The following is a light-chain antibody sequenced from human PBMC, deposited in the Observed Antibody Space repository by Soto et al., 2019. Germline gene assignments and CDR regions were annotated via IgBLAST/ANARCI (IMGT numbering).Light chain of an antibody. V-gene: IGKV2-28*01. Sequence: EIVMTQSPLSLPVTPGEPASISCRSSQSLLHSNGYKYLDWYLQKPGXSPXVLIYLGSNRASGVPDRFSGSGSGTDFTLKISRVEAEDVGVYYCMQALQTRTFGQGTKVDIK. CDR2: LGS. J-gene: IGKJ1*01. CDR1: QSLLHSNGYKY. CDR3: MQALQTRT.